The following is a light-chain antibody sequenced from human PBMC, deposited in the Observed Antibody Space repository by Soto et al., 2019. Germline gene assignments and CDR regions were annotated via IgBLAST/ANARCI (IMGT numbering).Light chain of an antibody. CDR3: QQRNNWPWT. Sequence: EIVTTQSPATLSVSPGERATLSCRASQSLSSSYLAWYQQKAGQAPRLLIYEGSNRATGIPTRFSGSGSGTDFTLTISGLEPEDFAVYYCQQRNNWPWTFGQGTKVDIK. V-gene: IGKV3D-20*02. CDR2: EGS. CDR1: QSLSSSY. J-gene: IGKJ1*01.